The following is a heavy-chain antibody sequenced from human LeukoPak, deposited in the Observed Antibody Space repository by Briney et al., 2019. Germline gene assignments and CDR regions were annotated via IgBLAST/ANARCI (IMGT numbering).Heavy chain of an antibody. J-gene: IGHJ6*03. D-gene: IGHD2-2*01. Sequence: SETLSLTCTVSIGSISSDYWSWIRQPAGKGLEWIGRFHTSGSTNYNPSLKSRVTISVDTSKNQFSLKLSSVTAADTAVYYCARGSSLYCSSTSCPYYYYYMDVWGKGTTVTVSS. V-gene: IGHV4-4*07. CDR1: IGSISSDY. CDR2: FHTSGST. CDR3: ARGSSLYCSSTSCPYYYYYMDV.